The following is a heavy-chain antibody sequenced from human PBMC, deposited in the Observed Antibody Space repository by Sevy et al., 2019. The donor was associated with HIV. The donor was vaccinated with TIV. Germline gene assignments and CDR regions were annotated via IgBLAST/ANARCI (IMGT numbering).Heavy chain of an antibody. Sequence: SETLSLTCTVSGGSISSYYWSWIRQPPGKGLEWIGYIYYSGSTNYNPSLKSRVTISVDTSKNQFSLKLSSVTAADTAVYYCARVTLAAEKNYGMDVWGQRTTVTVSS. CDR3: ARVTLAAEKNYGMDV. D-gene: IGHD6-6*01. CDR2: IYYSGST. V-gene: IGHV4-59*01. J-gene: IGHJ6*02. CDR1: GGSISSYY.